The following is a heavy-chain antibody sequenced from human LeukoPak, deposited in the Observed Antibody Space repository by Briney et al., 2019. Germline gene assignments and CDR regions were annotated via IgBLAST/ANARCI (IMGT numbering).Heavy chain of an antibody. CDR1: GGSISSYY. CDR3: AREAGYSSAFDI. Sequence: KPAATLSLTCPVSGGSISSYYWSWIRQPPGKGLEWTGYIYYSGSTNYHPSLKSRVTISVDTSKNQFSLKLSSVTAADTAVYYCAREAGYSSAFDIWGQGTMVTVFS. V-gene: IGHV4-59*01. J-gene: IGHJ3*02. CDR2: IYYSGST. D-gene: IGHD2-2*03.